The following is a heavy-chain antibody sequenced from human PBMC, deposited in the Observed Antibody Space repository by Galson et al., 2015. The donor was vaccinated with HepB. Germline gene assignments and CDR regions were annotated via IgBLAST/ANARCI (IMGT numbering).Heavy chain of an antibody. D-gene: IGHD1-26*01. CDR2: ISSSSSYI. V-gene: IGHV3-21*01. Sequence: SLRLSCAASGFTFSSYSMNWARQAPGKGLEWVSSISSSSSYIYYADSVKGRFTISRGNAKNSLYLQMNSLRAEDTAVYYCARDQWGRPPDYWGQGTLVTVSS. J-gene: IGHJ4*02. CDR3: ARDQWGRPPDY. CDR1: GFTFSSYS.